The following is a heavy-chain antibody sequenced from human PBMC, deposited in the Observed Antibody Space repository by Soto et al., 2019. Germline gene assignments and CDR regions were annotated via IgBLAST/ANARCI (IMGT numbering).Heavy chain of an antibody. CDR3: ARQRVTMIVVDIPSAFDI. CDR1: GYSFTSYW. D-gene: IGHD3-22*01. Sequence: PGESLKISCNGSGYSFTSYWISWVRQMPGKGLEWMGRIDPSDSYTNYSPSFQGHVTISADKSISTAYLQWSSLKASDTAMYYCARQRVTMIVVDIPSAFDIWGQGTMVTVSS. J-gene: IGHJ3*02. V-gene: IGHV5-10-1*01. CDR2: IDPSDSYT.